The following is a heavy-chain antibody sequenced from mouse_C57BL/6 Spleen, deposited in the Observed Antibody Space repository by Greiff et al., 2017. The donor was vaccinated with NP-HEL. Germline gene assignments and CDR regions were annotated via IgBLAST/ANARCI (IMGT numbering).Heavy chain of an antibody. D-gene: IGHD2-4*01. CDR3: TRCYDYDHYFDY. Sequence: QVQLQQSGAELVRPGASVTLSCKASGYTFTDYEMHWVKQTPVHGLEWIGAIDPETGGTAYNQKFKGKAILTADKSSSTAYMELRSLTSEDSAVYYCTRCYDYDHYFDYWGKGTTLTVSS. CDR1: GYTFTDYE. CDR2: IDPETGGT. V-gene: IGHV1-15*01. J-gene: IGHJ2*01.